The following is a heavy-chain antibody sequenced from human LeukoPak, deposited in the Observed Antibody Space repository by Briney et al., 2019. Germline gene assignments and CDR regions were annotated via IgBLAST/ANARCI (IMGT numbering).Heavy chain of an antibody. CDR2: INPNGGGT. Sequence: GASVKVSCKASGYTFTGYYMHWVRQAPGQGLEWMGWINPNGGGTNYAQNFQGRVTMTRDTSISTAYMELSRLTSDDTAVYYCARDQGGYSSSPTGGWFDPWGQGTLVTVSS. J-gene: IGHJ5*02. V-gene: IGHV1-2*02. D-gene: IGHD6-6*01. CDR3: ARDQGGYSSSPTGGWFDP. CDR1: GYTFTGYY.